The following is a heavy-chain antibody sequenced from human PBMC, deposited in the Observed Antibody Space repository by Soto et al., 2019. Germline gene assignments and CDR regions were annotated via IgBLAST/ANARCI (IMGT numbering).Heavy chain of an antibody. CDR1: GFTVSSNY. Sequence: EVQLVESGGGLIQPGGSLRLSCAASGFTVSSNYMSWVRQAPGKGLEWVSVIYSGRSTYYADSVKARFTISRDNSKSTLDLQKNSLKDEDTAVYYCARGPTGYWSSTSCEEHYYCYGMDVWGQGTTVTVSS. V-gene: IGHV3-53*01. D-gene: IGHD2-2*01. CDR2: IYSGRST. J-gene: IGHJ6*02. CDR3: ARGPTGYWSSTSCEEHYYCYGMDV.